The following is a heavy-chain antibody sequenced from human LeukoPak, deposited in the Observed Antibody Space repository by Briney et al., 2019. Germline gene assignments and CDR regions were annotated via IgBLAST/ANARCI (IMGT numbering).Heavy chain of an antibody. CDR3: ARINGGAWRYFDY. V-gene: IGHV5-51*01. CDR1: GYTFSNYW. D-gene: IGHD4-23*01. Sequence: VESLKISCKGSGYTFSNYWIGWVRQMPGKVLEWMAIMYPDDSDTRYSPSFQGQVTISADKSISTAYLQWSSLKASDTAMYYCARINGGAWRYFDYWGQGTLVTVSS. J-gene: IGHJ4*02. CDR2: MYPDDSDT.